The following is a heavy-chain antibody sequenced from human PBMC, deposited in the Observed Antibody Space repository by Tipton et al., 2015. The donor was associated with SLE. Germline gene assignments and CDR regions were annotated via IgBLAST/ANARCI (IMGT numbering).Heavy chain of an antibody. Sequence: SLRLSCAASGFTFSSYGMHWVRQAPGKGLEWVAFIRYDGSNKYYADSVKGRFTISRDNSKNTLYLQMNSLRAEDTAVYYCAKDFGPITIFGVGTYGMDVWGQGTTVTVSS. CDR3: AKDFGPITIFGVGTYGMDV. D-gene: IGHD3-3*01. CDR1: GFTFSSYG. J-gene: IGHJ6*02. V-gene: IGHV3-30*02. CDR2: IRYDGSNK.